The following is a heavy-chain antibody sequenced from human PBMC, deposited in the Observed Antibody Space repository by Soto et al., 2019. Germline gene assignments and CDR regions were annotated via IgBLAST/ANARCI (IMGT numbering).Heavy chain of an antibody. CDR1: GITFSNYG. Sequence: QVQLVESGGGVVQPGRSLRLSCAASGITFSNYGTHWVRQAPGKGLEWVAVIWYDGRDKYYADSVKGRFTISRDNSKNPLYLQKNSLTADDTAVYYCVSGYGYFENWGQGTLVTVSS. V-gene: IGHV3-33*01. CDR3: VSGYGYFEN. J-gene: IGHJ4*02. CDR2: IWYDGRDK. D-gene: IGHD3-22*01.